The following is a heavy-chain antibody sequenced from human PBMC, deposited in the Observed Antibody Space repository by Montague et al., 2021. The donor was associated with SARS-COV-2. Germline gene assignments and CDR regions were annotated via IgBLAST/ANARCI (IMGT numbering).Heavy chain of an antibody. CDR1: GGSINNYY. CDR3: ARLGLGGYDILTGYYQSGMDV. CDR2: IYYSGSA. V-gene: IGHV4-59*08. Sequence: SETLSLTCTVSGGSINNYYWSWIRQPPGRGLEWIGYIYYSGSAEYSPSLKSRVTMSIDTSKNQFSLRLNSVTAADTAVYFCARLGLGGYDILTGYYQSGMDVWGQGTTVTVSS. D-gene: IGHD3-9*01. J-gene: IGHJ6*02.